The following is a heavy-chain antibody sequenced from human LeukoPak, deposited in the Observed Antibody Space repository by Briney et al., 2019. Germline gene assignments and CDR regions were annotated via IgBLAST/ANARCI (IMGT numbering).Heavy chain of an antibody. CDR2: IIPILGIA. CDR3: ARPPSGYYYSGAFDI. CDR1: GYTFTDFG. D-gene: IGHD3-22*01. J-gene: IGHJ3*02. V-gene: IGHV1-69*04. Sequence: GASVKVSCKASGYTFTDFGISWVRQAPGQGLEWMGRIIPILGIANYAQKFQGRVTITADKSTSTAYMELSSLRSEDTAVYYCARPPSGYYYSGAFDIWGQGTMVTVSS.